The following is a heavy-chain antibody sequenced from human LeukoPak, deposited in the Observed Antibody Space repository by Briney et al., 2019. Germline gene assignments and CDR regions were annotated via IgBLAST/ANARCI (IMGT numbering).Heavy chain of an antibody. V-gene: IGHV1-8*03. J-gene: IGHJ6*02. CDR3: ARDGYNTLDYYYYGMDV. D-gene: IGHD5-24*01. CDR1: GYTFTSYD. CDR2: MNPNSGNT. Sequence: ASVKVSCKASGYTFTSYDINWVRQATGQGLEWMGWMNPNSGNTGYAQKFQGRVTITRNTSISTVYMELSSLRSEDTAVYYCARDGYNTLDYYYYGMDVWGQGTTVTASS.